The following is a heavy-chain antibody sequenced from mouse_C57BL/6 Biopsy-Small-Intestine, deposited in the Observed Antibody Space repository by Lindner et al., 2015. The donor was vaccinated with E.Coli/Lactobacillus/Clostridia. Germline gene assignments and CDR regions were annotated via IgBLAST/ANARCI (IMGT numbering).Heavy chain of an antibody. J-gene: IGHJ1*03. CDR2: ILPGSVGT. CDR1: GYTFTGYW. D-gene: IGHD2-4*01. CDR3: ARWDDYDGYFDV. Sequence: VQLQESGAELVKPGASVKISCKASGYTFTGYWIEWVKQRPGHGLEWIGEILPGSVGTNYNENFKGKATFTADTSSNTAYMQLSSLTSEDSAIYYCARWDDYDGYFDVWGTGTTVTVSS. V-gene: IGHV1-9*01.